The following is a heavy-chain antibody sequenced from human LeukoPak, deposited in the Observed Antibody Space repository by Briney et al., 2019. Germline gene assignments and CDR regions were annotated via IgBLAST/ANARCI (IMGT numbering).Heavy chain of an antibody. Sequence: GSLRLSCAASGFTFSSYAMSWVRQPPGKGLEWIGSIYYSGSTYYNPSLKSRVTISVDTSKNQFSLKLSSVTAADTAVYYCAKDRSYSSSWLYGMDVWGQGTTVTVSS. CDR3: AKDRSYSSSWLYGMDV. D-gene: IGHD6-13*01. V-gene: IGHV4-39*07. CDR1: GFTFSSYA. CDR2: IYYSGST. J-gene: IGHJ6*02.